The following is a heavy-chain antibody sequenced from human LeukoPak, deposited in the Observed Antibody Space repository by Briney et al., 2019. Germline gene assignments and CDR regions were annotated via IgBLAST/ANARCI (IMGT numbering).Heavy chain of an antibody. J-gene: IGHJ3*02. Sequence: GGSLRLSCAASGFTFSSYSMNWVRQAPGKGLEWVSSISSSSSYIYYADSVKGRFTISRDNAKNSLYLQMNSLRAEDTAVYYCAREWSANYYDSSGYLAPLPPDAFDIWGQGTMVTVSS. CDR3: AREWSANYYDSSGYLAPLPPDAFDI. V-gene: IGHV3-21*01. CDR2: ISSSSSYI. D-gene: IGHD3-22*01. CDR1: GFTFSSYS.